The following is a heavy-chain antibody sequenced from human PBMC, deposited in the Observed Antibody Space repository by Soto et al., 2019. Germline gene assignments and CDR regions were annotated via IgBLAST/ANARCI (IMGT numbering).Heavy chain of an antibody. D-gene: IGHD4-17*01. J-gene: IGHJ4*02. V-gene: IGHV4-31*03. CDR2: IYYSGST. CDR3: AREGLTTVTFDY. CDR1: GGSISSGGYY. Sequence: PSETLSLTCTVSGGSISSGGYYWSWIRQHPGKGLEWIGYIYYSGSTYYNPSLKSRVTISVDTSKNQFSLKLSSVTAADTAVYYCAREGLTTVTFDYWGQGTLVTV.